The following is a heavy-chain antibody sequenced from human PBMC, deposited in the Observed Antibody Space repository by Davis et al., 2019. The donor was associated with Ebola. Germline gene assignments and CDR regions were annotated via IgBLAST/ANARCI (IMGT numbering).Heavy chain of an antibody. Sequence: GESLKTSCKGSGYSFTNNWISWVRQMPGKGLEWLGRIDPSDSYTNYNPSFEGHVTISADKSISTVYLQWSSLKASDTAIYYCARLDAYGYRFWGQGTLVTVPS. CDR2: IDPSDSYT. CDR3: ARLDAYGYRF. CDR1: GYSFTNNW. D-gene: IGHD5-24*01. J-gene: IGHJ4*02. V-gene: IGHV5-10-1*01.